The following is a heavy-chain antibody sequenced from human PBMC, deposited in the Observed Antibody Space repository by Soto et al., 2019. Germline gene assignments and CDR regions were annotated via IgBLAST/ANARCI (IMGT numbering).Heavy chain of an antibody. J-gene: IGHJ6*02. CDR2: IIPIFGTA. Sequence: SVKVSCKASGGTFSSYAISWVRQAPGQGLEWMGGIIPIFGTANYAQKFQGRVTITADKSTSTAYMELSSLRSEDTAVYYCARASVFTVQQYGMDVWGQVTTVTVSS. CDR1: GGTFSSYA. V-gene: IGHV1-69*06. CDR3: ARASVFTVQQYGMDV. D-gene: IGHD4-17*01.